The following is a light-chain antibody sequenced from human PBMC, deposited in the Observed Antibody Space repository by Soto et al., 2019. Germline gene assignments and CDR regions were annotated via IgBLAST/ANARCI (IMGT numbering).Light chain of an antibody. J-gene: IGLJ2*01. V-gene: IGLV2-23*01. Sequence: QSALTQPASVSGSPGQSITISCTGTRSNVGSYDLVSWYQQHPGEAPKLMIYEGTKRPSGVSNRFSGSKSANTASLTISGLQPEDAADYYCCSYAGSDTMIFGGGTQLTVL. CDR2: EGT. CDR3: CSYAGSDTMI. CDR1: RSNVGSYDL.